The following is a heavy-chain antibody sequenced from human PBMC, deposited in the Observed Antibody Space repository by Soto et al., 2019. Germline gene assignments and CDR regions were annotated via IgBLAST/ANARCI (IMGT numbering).Heavy chain of an antibody. CDR1: GYTFTSYA. Sequence: QVQLVQSGAEVKKPGASVKVSCKASGYTFTSYAMHWVRQAPGQRLEWMGWINAGNGNTKYSQKFQGRVTITRDTSASTAYMELSSLRYEDTAVYYCAREEGPGGMDVWGQGTTVTVSS. J-gene: IGHJ6*02. CDR3: AREEGPGGMDV. CDR2: INAGNGNT. V-gene: IGHV1-3*01.